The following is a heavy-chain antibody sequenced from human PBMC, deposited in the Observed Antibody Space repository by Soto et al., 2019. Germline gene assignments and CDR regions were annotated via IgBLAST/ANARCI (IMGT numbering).Heavy chain of an antibody. J-gene: IGHJ4*02. Sequence: ASVKVSCTASGYTFTSYAMHWVRQAPGQRLEWMGWINADSVKGRFTIFRDDSKNTLYLQMNSLRAEDTAVYYCAGGLLRGPLDYCGPGTLVTVSS. CDR2: INADSV. V-gene: IGHV1-3*01. D-gene: IGHD3-3*01. CDR1: GYTFTSYA. CDR3: AGGLLRGPLDY.